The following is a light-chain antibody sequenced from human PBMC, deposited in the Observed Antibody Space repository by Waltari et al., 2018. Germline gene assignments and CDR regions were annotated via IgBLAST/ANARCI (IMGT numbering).Light chain of an antibody. J-gene: IGKJ4*01. V-gene: IGKV3-15*01. Sequence: IVMTQSPATLSVSPGENATLSCRASQRVGSALAWYQQKPGQTPRLLISGASTRASGIPARFSGSGSGTEFTLTISSLQSEDFAVYYCQQYSNGPPQITFGGGTKVDIK. CDR3: QQYSNGPPQIT. CDR1: QRVGSA. CDR2: GAS.